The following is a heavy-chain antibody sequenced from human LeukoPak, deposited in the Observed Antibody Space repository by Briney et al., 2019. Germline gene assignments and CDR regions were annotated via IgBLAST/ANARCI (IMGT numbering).Heavy chain of an antibody. Sequence: GGSLRLSCAASGFTFSSYGMHWVRQAPGKGLAWVSRINTDGSSTTYADSVKGRFTIFRDNARNTLYLQMNSLRAEDTAVYYWARGGRFGELSSSLWGQGTLVTVSS. CDR2: INTDGSST. D-gene: IGHD3-10*01. V-gene: IGHV3-74*01. J-gene: IGHJ4*02. CDR3: ARGGRFGELSSSL. CDR1: GFTFSSYG.